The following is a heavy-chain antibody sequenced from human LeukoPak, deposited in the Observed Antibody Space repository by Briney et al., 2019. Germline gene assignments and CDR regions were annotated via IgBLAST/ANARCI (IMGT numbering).Heavy chain of an antibody. CDR1: GYTFTDSY. D-gene: IGHD1-14*01. J-gene: IGHJ4*02. V-gene: IGHV1-2*02. CDR2: INPNNGGT. Sequence: ASVKVSCKASGYTFTDSYIHWVRQAPGQGFEWMGWINPNNGGTNYAQKFQGRVTMTRDTSISTAYMDLTTLTSDDTAVYYCARDLNPRSKVNNNYLGQGTLVTVSS. CDR3: ARDLNPRSKVNNNY.